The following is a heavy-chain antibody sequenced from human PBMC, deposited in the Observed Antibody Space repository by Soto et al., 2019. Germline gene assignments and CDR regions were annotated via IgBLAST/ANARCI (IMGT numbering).Heavy chain of an antibody. CDR2: MNPNSGNT. J-gene: IGHJ6*02. V-gene: IGHV1-8*01. D-gene: IGHD3-9*01. CDR1: GYTFTSYD. Sequence: GASVKVSCKASGYTFTSYDINWVRQATGQGLEWMGWMNPNSGNTGYAQKFQGRVTMTRNTSISTAYMELSSLRSEDTAVYYCARRDILTGHVYYYYGMDVWGQGTTVTVSS. CDR3: ARRDILTGHVYYYYGMDV.